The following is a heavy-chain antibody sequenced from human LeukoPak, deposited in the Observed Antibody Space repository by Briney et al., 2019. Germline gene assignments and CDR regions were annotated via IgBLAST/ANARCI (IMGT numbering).Heavy chain of an antibody. CDR2: IWYGGSNK. J-gene: IGHJ3*02. CDR3: AKDGGSYFAGAFDI. V-gene: IGHV3-30*02. D-gene: IGHD1-26*01. CDR1: GFTVSTNY. Sequence: PGGSLRLSCAASGFTVSTNYMSWVRQAPGKGLEWVAVIWYGGSNKYYADSVKGRFTISRDNSKNTLYLQMNSLRAEDTAVYYCAKDGGSYFAGAFDIWGQGTMVTVSS.